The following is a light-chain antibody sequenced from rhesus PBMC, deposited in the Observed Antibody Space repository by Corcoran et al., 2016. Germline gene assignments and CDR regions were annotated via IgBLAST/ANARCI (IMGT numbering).Light chain of an antibody. J-gene: IGKJ4*01. V-gene: IGKV1-43*02. CDR2: DAS. Sequence: DIQMTQSPSSLSASVGDRVTITCRASQGINNYLSWYQQKPGKVPKLLIYDASTLQSGVPSRFSGRGAATSLTLPISCLQPEDFVSYYCLQYKSDPLTVGGGTKVEIK. CDR3: LQYKSDPLT. CDR1: QGINNY.